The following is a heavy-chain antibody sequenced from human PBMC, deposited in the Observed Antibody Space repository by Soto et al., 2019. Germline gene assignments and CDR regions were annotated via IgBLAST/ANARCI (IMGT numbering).Heavy chain of an antibody. V-gene: IGHV3-23*01. D-gene: IGHD3-3*01. CDR1: GFTFSSYA. CDR3: AWSGYYTGIHYYYMDV. Sequence: PGGSLRLSCAASGFTFSSYAMSWVRQAPGKGLEWVSAISGSGGSTYYADSVKGRFTISRDNSKNTLYLQMNSLRAEDTAVYYCAWSGYYTGIHYYYMDVWGKGTTVTVS. CDR2: ISGSGGST. J-gene: IGHJ6*03.